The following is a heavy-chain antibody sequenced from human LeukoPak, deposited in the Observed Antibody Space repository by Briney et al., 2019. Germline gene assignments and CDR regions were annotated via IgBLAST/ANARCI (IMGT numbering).Heavy chain of an antibody. CDR2: ISSSSSYI. D-gene: IGHD6-13*01. CDR3: AITYSSSWYRSDAFDI. Sequence: PGGSLRLSCAASGFTFSIYAMNWVRQAPGKGLEWVSSISSSSSYIYYADSVKGRFTISRDNAKNSLYLQMNSLRAEDTAVYYCAITYSSSWYRSDAFDIWGQGTMVTVSS. V-gene: IGHV3-21*01. J-gene: IGHJ3*02. CDR1: GFTFSIYA.